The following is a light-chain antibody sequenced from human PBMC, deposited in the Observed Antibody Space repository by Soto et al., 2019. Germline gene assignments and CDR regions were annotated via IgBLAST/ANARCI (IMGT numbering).Light chain of an antibody. CDR2: EAS. V-gene: IGKV1-5*03. CDR3: QQYNSYPLP. J-gene: IGKJ4*02. Sequence: DIQMTQSPSTLSASAGDRVTITCRASQSISTWLAWYQQRPGKAPKLLIHEASSLESGVPSRFSGSGSETEFTLTISSLQPDDIATYYCQQYNSYPLPFGGGTKVEIK. CDR1: QSISTW.